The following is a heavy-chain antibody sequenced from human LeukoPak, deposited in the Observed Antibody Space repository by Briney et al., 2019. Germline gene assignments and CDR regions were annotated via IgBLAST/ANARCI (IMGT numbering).Heavy chain of an antibody. D-gene: IGHD3-3*01. CDR3: ARSPAEDFWSGYYTGEFDY. CDR1: GFTVSSNY. CDR2: IYSGGST. J-gene: IGHJ4*02. V-gene: IGHV3-53*01. Sequence: GGSLRLSCAASGFTVSSNYMSWVRQAPGKGLEWVSVIYSGGSTYYADSVKGRFTISRDNAKNSLYLQMNSLRAEDTAVYYCARSPAEDFWSGYYTGEFDYWGQGTLVTVAP.